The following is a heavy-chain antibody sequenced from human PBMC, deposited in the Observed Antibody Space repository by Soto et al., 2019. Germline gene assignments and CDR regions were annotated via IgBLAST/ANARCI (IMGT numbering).Heavy chain of an antibody. Sequence: QVQLQESGPRLMKPSETLSLTCSVSGASIINGGYYWAWIRQSPGEGLEWIGSMLYTGNTFYKPSLRSRVTISADTSKNQFSLRLDSVTATDSAIYYCTRHAPYHGFDYWGQGTLLSVSS. D-gene: IGHD2-2*01. CDR3: TRHAPYHGFDY. CDR2: MLYTGNT. V-gene: IGHV4-39*01. J-gene: IGHJ4*02. CDR1: GASIINGGYY.